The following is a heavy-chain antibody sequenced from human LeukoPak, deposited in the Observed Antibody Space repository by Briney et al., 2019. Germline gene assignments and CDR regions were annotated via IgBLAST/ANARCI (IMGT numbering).Heavy chain of an antibody. D-gene: IGHD3-22*01. J-gene: IGHJ3*02. V-gene: IGHV4-59*08. CDR2: IYYSGST. CDR1: GGSISSYY. Sequence: SETLSLTCTVPGGSISSYYWSWIRQPPGKGLEWVGYIYYSGSTNYNPSLKSRVTISVDTSKNQFSLKLSSVTAADTAVYYCARHPPRYYYDGNRDAFDIWGQGTMVTVSS. CDR3: ARHPPRYYYDGNRDAFDI.